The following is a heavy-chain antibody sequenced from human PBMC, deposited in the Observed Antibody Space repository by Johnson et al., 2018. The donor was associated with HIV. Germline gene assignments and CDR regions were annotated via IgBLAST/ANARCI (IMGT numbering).Heavy chain of an antibody. CDR1: GFTFDDYA. V-gene: IGHV3-30-3*01. J-gene: IGHJ3*02. Sequence: QMLLVESGGGLVQPGRSLRLSCAASGFTFDDYAMHWVRQAPGKGLEWVAVISYDGSSKYYADSVKGRFTISRDNSNNTLYLQMNSLRAEDTAVYYCASKAAGTMHAFDIWGQGTMVTVSS. CDR2: ISYDGSSK. CDR3: ASKAAGTMHAFDI. D-gene: IGHD6-13*01.